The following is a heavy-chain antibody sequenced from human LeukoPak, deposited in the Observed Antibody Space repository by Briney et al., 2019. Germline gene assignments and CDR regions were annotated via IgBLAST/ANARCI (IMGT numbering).Heavy chain of an antibody. Sequence: SETLSLTCTVSGDSISNYYWSWIRQPPGKGLEWLGHISYIGSTNYNPSLNSRVTMSVDTSKNQFSLKLSSVTAADTAIYYCARENPSGYYNRPIDYWGQGTLVTVSS. CDR3: ARENPSGYYNRPIDY. V-gene: IGHV4-59*01. CDR1: GDSISNYY. J-gene: IGHJ4*02. D-gene: IGHD3-22*01. CDR2: ISYIGST.